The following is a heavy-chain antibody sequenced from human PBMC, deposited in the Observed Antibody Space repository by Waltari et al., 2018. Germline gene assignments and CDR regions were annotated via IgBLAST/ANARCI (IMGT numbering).Heavy chain of an antibody. V-gene: IGHV3-33*01. CDR1: GFTFSSYG. D-gene: IGHD3-10*01. CDR3: ARDRRLEARGMYAFDI. J-gene: IGHJ3*02. CDR2: IWYDGSNK. Sequence: QVQLVESGGGVVQPGRSLRLSCAASGFTFSSYGMHWVRQAPGKGLEWVAVIWYDGSNKYYADSVKGRFTIARDNSKNTLYLQMNSLRAEDTAVYYCARDRRLEARGMYAFDIWGQGTMVTVSS.